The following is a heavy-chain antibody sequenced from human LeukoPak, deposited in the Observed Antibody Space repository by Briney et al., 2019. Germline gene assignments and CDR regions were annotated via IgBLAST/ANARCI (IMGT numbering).Heavy chain of an antibody. CDR3: ARARQGGSSSWAI. J-gene: IGHJ6*04. D-gene: IGHD6-6*01. Sequence: PSETLSLTCTVSGGSISSSSYYWGWIRQPPGKGLEWIGSIYYSGSTYYNPSLKSRVTISVDTSKNQFSLKLSSVTAADTAVYYCARARQGGSSSWAIWGKGTTVTVSS. V-gene: IGHV4-39*01. CDR2: IYYSGST. CDR1: GGSISSSSYY.